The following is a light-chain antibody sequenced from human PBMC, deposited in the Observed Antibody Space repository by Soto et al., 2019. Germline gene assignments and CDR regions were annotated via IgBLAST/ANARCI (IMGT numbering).Light chain of an antibody. CDR1: QSISSW. CDR2: AAS. Sequence: DIQMTQSPSSVSASVGDRVTITCRASQSISSWLAWYQQTPGKAPKLLIYAASSLQSGVPSRFSGSGSGTDFTLTISSLQPEDFATYYCQQNFNFPRTFGQGTKVDIK. CDR3: QQNFNFPRT. J-gene: IGKJ1*01. V-gene: IGKV1-12*01.